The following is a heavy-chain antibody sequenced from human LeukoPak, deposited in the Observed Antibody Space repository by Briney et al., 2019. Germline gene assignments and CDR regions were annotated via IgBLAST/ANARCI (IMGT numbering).Heavy chain of an antibody. D-gene: IGHD5-12*01. CDR2: INPNNGGT. J-gene: IGHJ4*02. CDR1: GYTFTGYH. CDR3: ARDKYTGYETSDY. Sequence: SVKVSCKASGYTFTGYHMHWVRQAPGQGLEWMGWINPNNGGTNYAQKFQGRVTMTRDTSISTAYMELNSLTSDDTAVYYCARDKYTGYETSDYWGQGTLVTVSS. V-gene: IGHV1-2*02.